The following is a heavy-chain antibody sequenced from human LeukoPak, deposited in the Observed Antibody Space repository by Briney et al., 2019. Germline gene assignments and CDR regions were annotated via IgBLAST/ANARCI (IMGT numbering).Heavy chain of an antibody. V-gene: IGHV3-53*01. J-gene: IGHJ3*02. CDR2: LYTGGKT. D-gene: IGHD2-2*01. Sequence: GGSLRLSCAASGFTISSYHMSWVRQAPGKGLEWVSVLYTGGKTSYAGAVRGRFTVSRDNSKNTLSLEMNSLRAEDTAVYYCARDSTFDIWGQGTMVTVSS. CDR1: GFTISSYH. CDR3: ARDSTFDI.